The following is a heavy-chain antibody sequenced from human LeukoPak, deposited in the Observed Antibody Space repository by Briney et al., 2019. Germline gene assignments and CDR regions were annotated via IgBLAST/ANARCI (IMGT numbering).Heavy chain of an antibody. Sequence: GGSLTLSCAAPALTFSDAWMSWVRQAAGKGLQWVGRIKKKADGGTTDYAAPVKGRFTMSRDDSKNILYLQMNSLKTEDTAVYHCTTGSSLGQGNLVTVSS. CDR1: ALTFSDAW. V-gene: IGHV3-15*01. CDR2: IKKKADGGTT. CDR3: TTGSS. J-gene: IGHJ5*02.